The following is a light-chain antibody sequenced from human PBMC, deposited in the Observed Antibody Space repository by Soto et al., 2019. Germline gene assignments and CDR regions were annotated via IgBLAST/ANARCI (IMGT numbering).Light chain of an antibody. CDR2: EVN. Sequence: QSVLTQPASVAGSPEQSITISCTGTSSDVGLYNLVSWYQQHPGKAPKFMIYEVNKRSSGISFRFSGSKSGNTASLTISGLQAEDEADYYCCSYAASGSLLFGGGTKLTVL. V-gene: IGLV2-23*02. J-gene: IGLJ2*01. CDR1: SSDVGLYNL. CDR3: CSYAASGSLL.